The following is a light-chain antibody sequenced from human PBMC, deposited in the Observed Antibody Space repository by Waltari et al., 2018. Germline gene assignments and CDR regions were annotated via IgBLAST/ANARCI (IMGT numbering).Light chain of an antibody. J-gene: IGLJ1*01. V-gene: IGLV2-23*01. CDR1: SSDVGSYNL. CDR2: EGS. Sequence: HSALTQPASVSGSPGQSITIPCTGASSDVGSYNLFSWYQQYPGKAPKLIIYEGSKRPPGVSNRFSGSKSGNTGSLTISGLQVEDEADYYCCSFAGSNTYVLGTGTKVSVL. CDR3: CSFAGSNTYV.